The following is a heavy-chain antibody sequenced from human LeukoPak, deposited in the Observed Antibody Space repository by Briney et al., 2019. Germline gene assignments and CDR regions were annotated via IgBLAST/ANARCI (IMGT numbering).Heavy chain of an antibody. D-gene: IGHD5/OR15-5a*01. J-gene: IGHJ6*02. V-gene: IGHV3-48*03. CDR1: GFTFSSFE. Sequence: GGSLRLSRAASGFTFSSFEMNWVRQAPGKGLEWVSYISSSGTTIYYADSVKGRFTISRHNAKNSLFLQMNSLRAEDTAIYYCASSRSTPLYYYGMDVWGQGTTVTVSS. CDR2: ISSSGTTI. CDR3: ASSRSTPLYYYGMDV.